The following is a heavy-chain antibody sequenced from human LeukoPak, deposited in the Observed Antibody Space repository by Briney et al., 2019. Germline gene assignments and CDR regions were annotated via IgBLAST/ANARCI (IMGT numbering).Heavy chain of an antibody. V-gene: IGHV3-21*01. J-gene: IGHJ3*02. D-gene: IGHD2-15*01. CDR1: GFTFSSYS. CDR2: ISSSSSSI. CDR3: AREYCKGGSCYNDAFDI. Sequence: GGSLRLSCAASGFTFSSYSMNWVRQAPGKGLEWVSFISSSSSSIYYADSLKGRFTISRDNANNSLYLQMNSLRAEDTAVYYCAREYCKGGSCYNDAFDIWGQGTMVTVSS.